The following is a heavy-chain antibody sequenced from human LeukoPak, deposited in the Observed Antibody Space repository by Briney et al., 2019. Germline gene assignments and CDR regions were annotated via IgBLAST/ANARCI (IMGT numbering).Heavy chain of an antibody. CDR3: ASDTAAGYYFDY. CDR1: GDSINGYY. V-gene: IGHV4-38-2*02. J-gene: IGHJ4*02. D-gene: IGHD5-18*01. Sequence: PSETLSLTCTVSGDSINGYYWAWIRQPPGKGLEWIGSIYHSGSAYYNPSLKSRVTISVDTSKNQFSLRLTSVTATDTAVYYCASDTAAGYYFDYWGQGTLVTVSS. CDR2: IYHSGSA.